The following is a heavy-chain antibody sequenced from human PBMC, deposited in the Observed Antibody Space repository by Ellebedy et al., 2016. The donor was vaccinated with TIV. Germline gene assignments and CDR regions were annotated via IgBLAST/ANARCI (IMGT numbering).Heavy chain of an antibody. Sequence: GGSLRLXXAASGFTFSSYGMHWVRQAPGKGLEWVAVISYDGSNKYYADSVKGRFTISRDNSKNTLYLQMNSLRAEDTAVYYCARSYRDYYGMDVWGQGTTVTVSS. J-gene: IGHJ6*02. CDR3: ARSYRDYYGMDV. CDR1: GFTFSSYG. CDR2: ISYDGSNK. V-gene: IGHV3-30*03. D-gene: IGHD1-26*01.